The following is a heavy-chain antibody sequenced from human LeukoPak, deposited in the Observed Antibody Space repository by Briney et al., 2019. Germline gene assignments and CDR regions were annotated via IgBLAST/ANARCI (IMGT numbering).Heavy chain of an antibody. J-gene: IGHJ4*02. CDR2: FSGSGGST. Sequence: PGGSLRLSCAASGFTFSSYAMSWVRQAPGKGLEWVSAFSGSGGSTYYADSVKGRFTISRDNSKNTLYLQMNSLRAEDTAVYYCAKDAPKLYAYSSRYYFDYWGQGTLVTVSS. D-gene: IGHD6-13*01. CDR3: AKDAPKLYAYSSRYYFDY. CDR1: GFTFSSYA. V-gene: IGHV3-23*01.